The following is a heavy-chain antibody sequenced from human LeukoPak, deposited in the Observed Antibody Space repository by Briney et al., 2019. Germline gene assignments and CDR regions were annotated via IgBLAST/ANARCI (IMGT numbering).Heavy chain of an antibody. CDR3: ARGRGTMIVVAAGRWFDP. D-gene: IGHD3-22*01. CDR1: GGSITNYY. V-gene: IGHV4-34*01. CDR2: INHSGST. Sequence: SETLSLTCTVFGGSITNYYWSWIRQPPGKGLEWIGEINHSGSTNYNPSLKSRVTISVDTSKNQFSLKLSSVTAADTAVYYCARGRGTMIVVAAGRWFDPWGQGTLVTVSS. J-gene: IGHJ5*02.